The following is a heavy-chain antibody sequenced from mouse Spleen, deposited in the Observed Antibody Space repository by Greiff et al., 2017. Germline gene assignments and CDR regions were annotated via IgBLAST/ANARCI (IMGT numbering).Heavy chain of an antibody. D-gene: IGHD2-12*01. CDR3: ASAYYSYYSYDGYAMDY. J-gene: IGHJ4*01. Sequence: QVQLQQPGAELVKPGASVKMSCKASGYTFTSYWITWVKQRPGQGLEWIGDIYPGSGSTNYNEKFKSKATLTVDTSSSTAYMQLSSLTSEDSAVYYCASAYYSYYSYDGYAMDYWGQGTSVTVSS. CDR2: IYPGSGST. CDR1: GYTFTSYW. V-gene: IGHV1-55*01.